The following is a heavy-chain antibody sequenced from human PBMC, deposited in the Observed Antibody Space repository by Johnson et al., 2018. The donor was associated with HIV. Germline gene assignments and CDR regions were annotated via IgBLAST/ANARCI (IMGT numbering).Heavy chain of an antibody. V-gene: IGHV3-30*02. CDR3: AKVIGAAGLDAFDI. D-gene: IGHD6-13*01. J-gene: IGHJ3*02. Sequence: KGRFTISRDNSKNTLYLQMNSLRAEDTAVYYCAKVIGAAGLDAFDIWGQGTMVTVS.